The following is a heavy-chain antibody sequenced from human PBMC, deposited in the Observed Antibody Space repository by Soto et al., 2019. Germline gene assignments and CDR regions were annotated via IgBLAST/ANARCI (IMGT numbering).Heavy chain of an antibody. CDR1: GFTVSSNY. Sequence: PGVSLTLSCAASGFTVSSNYMSWVRQAQGKGLEWFSVFYSGGSTYYADSVKGRFTISRDNSKNTLYLQMNSLRAEDTAVYYCAARYCSGGSCSPFSMTYYYYGMDVWGQGTTVTVSS. CDR2: FYSGGST. D-gene: IGHD2-15*01. J-gene: IGHJ6*02. V-gene: IGHV3-66*01. CDR3: AARYCSGGSCSPFSMTYYYYGMDV.